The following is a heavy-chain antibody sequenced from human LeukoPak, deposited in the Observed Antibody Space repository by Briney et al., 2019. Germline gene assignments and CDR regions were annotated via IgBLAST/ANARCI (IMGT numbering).Heavy chain of an antibody. J-gene: IGHJ4*02. V-gene: IGHV1-46*01. CDR1: GYTFTSYY. CDR3: ARDSAGTLDY. CDR2: INPSGGST. Sequence: ASVKVSCKASGYTFTSYYMHWVRQAPGQGLEWMGIINPSGGSTSHAQKFQGRVTMTRDTSTSTVYMELSNLRSEDTAVYYCARDSAGTLDYWGQGTLVTVSS. D-gene: IGHD6-13*01.